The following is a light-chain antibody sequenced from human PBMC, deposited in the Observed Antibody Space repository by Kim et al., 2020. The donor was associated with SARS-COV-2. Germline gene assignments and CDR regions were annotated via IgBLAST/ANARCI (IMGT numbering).Light chain of an antibody. J-gene: IGLJ1*01. CDR2: DLD. V-gene: IGLV2-14*03. Sequence: QSALTQPASVSGSPGQSITISCAGINSDLANYNFVSWYQQLPGRVPTLIIYDLDRRPSGVSDRFSASRSGDTASLTISGLQPQDEADYYCNSYTSSTSFFGTGTKVTVL. CDR1: NSDLANYNF. CDR3: NSYTSSTSF.